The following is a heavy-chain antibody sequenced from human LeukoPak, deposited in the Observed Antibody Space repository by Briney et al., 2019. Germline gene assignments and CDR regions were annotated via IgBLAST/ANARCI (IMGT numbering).Heavy chain of an antibody. D-gene: IGHD6-19*01. J-gene: IGHJ5*02. CDR3: ARGGGLVPGTWFDP. V-gene: IGHV1-18*01. Sequence: GASVKVSCKASGYTFTSYGISWVRQAPGQGLEWMGWISAYNGNTNYAQEVQGRVTMTTETSTYTAYLELRSLRSDDTAVYYCARGGGLVPGTWFDPWGQGTLVTVSS. CDR1: GYTFTSYG. CDR2: ISAYNGNT.